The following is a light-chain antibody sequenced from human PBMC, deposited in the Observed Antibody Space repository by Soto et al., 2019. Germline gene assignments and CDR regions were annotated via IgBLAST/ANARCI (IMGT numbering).Light chain of an antibody. CDR2: GNS. V-gene: IGLV1-40*01. J-gene: IGLJ2*01. CDR3: QSYDSSLSGYVV. Sequence: QSVLTQPPSVSGAPGQRVTISCTGSSSNIGAGYDVHWYQQLPGTAPKLLIYGNSNRTSGVPDRFSGSKSGTSASLAITGIQAEDEADYYCQSYDSSLSGYVVFGGGTKLTVL. CDR1: SSNIGAGYD.